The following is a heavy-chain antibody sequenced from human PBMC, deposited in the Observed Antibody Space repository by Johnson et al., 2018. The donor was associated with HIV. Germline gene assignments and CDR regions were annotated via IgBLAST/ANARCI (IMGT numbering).Heavy chain of an antibody. CDR3: ASVYYDILTGYYYDALDI. Sequence: QMQLVESGGGVVQPGRSLRLSCAASGFTFSSFDMHWVRQAPGKGLEWVALISYDGSNKYYADSVKGRFTISRHNSKTTLYLQMNSLRAEDTAVYYCASVYYDILTGYYYDALDISGRGTMVTVSS. D-gene: IGHD3-9*01. CDR2: ISYDGSNK. V-gene: IGHV3-30-3*01. CDR1: GFTFSSFD. J-gene: IGHJ3*02.